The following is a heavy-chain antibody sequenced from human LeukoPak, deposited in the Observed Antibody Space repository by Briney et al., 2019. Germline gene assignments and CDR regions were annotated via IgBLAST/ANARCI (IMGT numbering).Heavy chain of an antibody. V-gene: IGHV3-7*01. Sequence: GGSLRLSCAASGFTFRDYWMNWVRQAPGKGLEWVANIKLDGSEKYYVESVKGRFTISRDNTKNSLYLQMNSLRAEDTAVYYCARAGSGYDSTSHYHYYMDVWGKGTTVTVSS. J-gene: IGHJ6*03. CDR3: ARAGSGYDSTSHYHYYMDV. D-gene: IGHD5-12*01. CDR2: IKLDGSEK. CDR1: GFTFRDYW.